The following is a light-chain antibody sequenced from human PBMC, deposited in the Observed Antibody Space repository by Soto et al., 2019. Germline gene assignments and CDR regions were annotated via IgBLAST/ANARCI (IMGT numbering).Light chain of an antibody. V-gene: IGKV1-5*03. Sequence: DIQMTQSPSGRCASVVYRVTITCLASQSISSWLAWYQQKPGKAPKLLIYKASLLETGVPSRFSGSASGTEFTLTISSLQTDDFGTYYCQQYNSHPWTFGQGTKVDIK. CDR1: QSISSW. CDR2: KAS. CDR3: QQYNSHPWT. J-gene: IGKJ1*01.